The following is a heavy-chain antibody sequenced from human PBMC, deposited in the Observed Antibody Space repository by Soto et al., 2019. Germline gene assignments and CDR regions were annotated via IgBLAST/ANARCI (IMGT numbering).Heavy chain of an antibody. CDR1: CGSVSSGGYY. Sequence: SETLSLTCTVSCGSVSSGGYYWSWIRQPPGKGLEWIGHMYYSRSTNYNPSLKSRVTISVDTSKNQFSLWLSSVTTADTAVYYCAREATTPSWFDPWGQGALVTVPQ. D-gene: IGHD5-12*01. CDR3: AREATTPSWFDP. CDR2: MYYSRST. J-gene: IGHJ5*02. V-gene: IGHV4-61*08.